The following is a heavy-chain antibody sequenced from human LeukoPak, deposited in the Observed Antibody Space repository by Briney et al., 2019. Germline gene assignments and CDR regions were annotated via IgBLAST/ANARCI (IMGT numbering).Heavy chain of an antibody. J-gene: IGHJ6*03. CDR2: ISSSGDRA. D-gene: IGHD1-26*01. Sequence: PGGSLRLSCAASGFTFSSYSMNWVRQAPGKGLEWVSGISSSGDRADYADSVKGRCTMSRDNSKSTLYLQMNSLTAEDTAVYYCAKGGLPATTYYYYMDVWGKGATVTVSS. CDR3: AKGGLPATTYYYYMDV. V-gene: IGHV3-23*01. CDR1: GFTFSSYS.